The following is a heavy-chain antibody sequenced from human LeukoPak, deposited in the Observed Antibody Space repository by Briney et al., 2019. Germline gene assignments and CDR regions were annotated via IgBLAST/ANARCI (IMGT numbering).Heavy chain of an antibody. D-gene: IGHD3-3*01. V-gene: IGHV4-39*07. J-gene: IGHJ6*03. CDR2: IYYSGST. CDR1: GGSISSSSYY. Sequence: SETLSLTCTASGGSISSSSYYWGWIRQPPGKGLEWIRSIYYSGSTYYNPSLKSRVTISVDTSKNQFSLMLSSVTAADTAVYYCAREAITMFGVAHYLDVWGKGTTVTVSS. CDR3: AREAITMFGVAHYLDV.